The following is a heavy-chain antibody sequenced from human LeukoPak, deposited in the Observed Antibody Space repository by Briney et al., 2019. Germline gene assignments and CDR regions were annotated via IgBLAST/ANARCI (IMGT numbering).Heavy chain of an antibody. V-gene: IGHV4-34*01. CDR1: GGSFSGYY. Sequence: SETLSLTCAVYGGSFSGYYWSWIRQPPGKGLEWIGEINHSGSTNYNPSLKSRVTISVDTSKNQFSLKLSSVTAADTAVYYCARIAVAGAGYYFDYWGQGTLVTVSS. J-gene: IGHJ4*02. D-gene: IGHD6-19*01. CDR3: ARIAVAGAGYYFDY. CDR2: INHSGST.